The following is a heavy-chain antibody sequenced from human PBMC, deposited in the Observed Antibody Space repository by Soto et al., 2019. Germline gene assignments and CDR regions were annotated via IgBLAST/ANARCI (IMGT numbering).Heavy chain of an antibody. J-gene: IGHJ3*02. D-gene: IGHD1-26*01. CDR1: GYTFTSYY. CDR2: INPSGGST. Sequence: ASVKVSCKASGYTFTSYYVHWVRQAPGQGLEWMGIINPSGGSTSYAQKFQGRVTMTRDTSTSTVYMELSSLRSEDTAVYYCASPGIIVGAIDDAFDIWGQGTMVTVSS. CDR3: ASPGIIVGAIDDAFDI. V-gene: IGHV1-46*01.